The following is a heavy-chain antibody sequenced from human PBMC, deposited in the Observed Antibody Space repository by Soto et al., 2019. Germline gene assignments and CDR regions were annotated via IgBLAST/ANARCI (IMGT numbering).Heavy chain of an antibody. V-gene: IGHV6-1*01. J-gene: IGHJ6*02. Sequence: PSQTLSLTCAISGDSVSSNSAAWNWIRQSPSRGLEWLGRTYYRSKWYNDYAVSAKSRITINPDTSKNQFSLQLNSVTPEDTAVYYCARGAYSSSWPDHYGMDVWGQGTTVTVSS. CDR2: TYYRSKWYN. CDR1: GDSVSSNSAA. CDR3: ARGAYSSSWPDHYGMDV. D-gene: IGHD6-13*01.